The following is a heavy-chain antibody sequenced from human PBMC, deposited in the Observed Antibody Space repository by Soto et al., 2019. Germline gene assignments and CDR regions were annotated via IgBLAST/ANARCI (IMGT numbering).Heavy chain of an antibody. CDR2: ISYDGSNK. CDR1: GFTFSSYA. D-gene: IGHD5-12*01. CDR3: ARDLYSGYDLLEWGYFDL. Sequence: QVQLVESGGGVVQPGRSLRLSCAASGFTFSSYAMHWVRQAPGKGLEWVAVISYDGSNKYYADSVKGRFTISRDNSKNTLYLQMNSLRAEDTAVYYCARDLYSGYDLLEWGYFDLWGRGTLVTVSS. J-gene: IGHJ2*01. V-gene: IGHV3-30-3*01.